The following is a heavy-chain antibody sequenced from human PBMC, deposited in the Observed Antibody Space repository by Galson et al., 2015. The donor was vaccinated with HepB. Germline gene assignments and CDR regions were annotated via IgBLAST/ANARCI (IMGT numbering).Heavy chain of an antibody. CDR1: GYTFTSYA. CDR3: ARAVVPAATDWFDP. CDR2: INAGNGNT. V-gene: IGHV1-3*01. Sequence: SVKVSCKASGYTFTSYAMHWVRQAPGQRLEWMGWINAGNGNTKYSQKFQGRVTITRDTSASTAYMELSSLRSEDTAVYYCARAVVPAATDWFDPWGQGTLVTVSS. J-gene: IGHJ5*02. D-gene: IGHD2-2*01.